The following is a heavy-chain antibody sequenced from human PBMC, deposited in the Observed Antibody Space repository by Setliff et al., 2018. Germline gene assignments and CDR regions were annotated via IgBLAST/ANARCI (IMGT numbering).Heavy chain of an antibody. V-gene: IGHV4-59*11. CDR2: IYYSGST. Sequence: SETLSLTCTVSGGSISSHYWSWIRQPPGKGLEWIGSIYYSGSTNYNPSLKSRVTISVDTSKNQFSLKLSSVTAADTAVYYCARDGSGSSKDHYWGQGTPVTVSS. CDR1: GGSISSHY. J-gene: IGHJ4*02. CDR3: ARDGSGSSKDHY. D-gene: IGHD3-22*01.